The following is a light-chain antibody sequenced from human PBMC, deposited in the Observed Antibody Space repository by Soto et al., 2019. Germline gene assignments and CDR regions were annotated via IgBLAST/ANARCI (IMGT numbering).Light chain of an antibody. J-gene: IGKJ1*01. Sequence: DIPMTQSPSTLSAYAGKRFTMTCRASQSISSWLAWYQQKPGKAPKLLIYEDSSLESGVPSRFSGSGSGTECTLTSSSLKPDDFATYYCQQYNSYSWTFGQGTKLEIK. CDR3: QQYNSYSWT. V-gene: IGKV1-5*01. CDR2: EDS. CDR1: QSISSW.